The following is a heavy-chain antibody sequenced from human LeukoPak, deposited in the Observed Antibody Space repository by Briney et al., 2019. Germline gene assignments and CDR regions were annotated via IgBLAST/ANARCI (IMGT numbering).Heavy chain of an antibody. D-gene: IGHD1-14*01. Sequence: PGGSLRLSCAASGFTLSSYAMNWVRQAPGKGLEWVSSINGSGDRTYYADSVKGRFTISRDNSKNTLYLQMNSLRAEDTAVYYCAKPARTDYADYWGQGTLVTVSS. CDR3: AKPARTDYADY. J-gene: IGHJ4*02. CDR2: INGSGDRT. CDR1: GFTLSSYA. V-gene: IGHV3-23*01.